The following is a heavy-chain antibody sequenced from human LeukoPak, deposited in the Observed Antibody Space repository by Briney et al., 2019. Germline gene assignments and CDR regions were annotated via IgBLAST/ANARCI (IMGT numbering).Heavy chain of an antibody. CDR3: AKDLTSRGSGSYYFDY. CDR1: GFTFSRDG. Sequence: HPGGSLRLSCAASGFTFSRDGMHWVRQAPGKGLEWVAFIGYDGSNKYYADSVKGRFTISRDNSKNTLYLQMNSLRAEDTAVYYCAKDLTSRGSGSYYFDYWGQGTLVTVSS. V-gene: IGHV3-30*02. J-gene: IGHJ4*02. D-gene: IGHD3-10*01. CDR2: IGYDGSNK.